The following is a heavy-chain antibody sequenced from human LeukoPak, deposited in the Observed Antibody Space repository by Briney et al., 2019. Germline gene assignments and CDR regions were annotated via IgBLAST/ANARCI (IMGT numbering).Heavy chain of an antibody. CDR3: ARHSLGRGPFDY. Sequence: SETLSLTCTVSGVSISSYYWSWVRQPPGKGLEWIGYIYYGGSTNYNPSLESRVTISVDASKNQFSLKLSSVTAADTAVYYCARHSLGRGPFDYWGQGTLVTVSS. CDR1: GVSISSYY. J-gene: IGHJ4*02. V-gene: IGHV4-59*08. CDR2: IYYGGST.